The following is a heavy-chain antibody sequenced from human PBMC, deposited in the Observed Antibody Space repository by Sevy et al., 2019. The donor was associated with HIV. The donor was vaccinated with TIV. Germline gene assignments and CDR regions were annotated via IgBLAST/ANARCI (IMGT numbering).Heavy chain of an antibody. Sequence: SETLSLTCTVSGGSISSGNYYWHWIRQPPGKGLEWIGYISYTGNTYYNPSLKGPVTISVDTSNNQFSLRLTSVTAADTAVYYCARDATGYTSSSVWFDPWGQGTLVTVSS. D-gene: IGHD6-6*01. CDR2: ISYTGNT. CDR3: ARDATGYTSSSVWFDP. CDR1: GGSISSGNYY. V-gene: IGHV4-30-4*01. J-gene: IGHJ5*02.